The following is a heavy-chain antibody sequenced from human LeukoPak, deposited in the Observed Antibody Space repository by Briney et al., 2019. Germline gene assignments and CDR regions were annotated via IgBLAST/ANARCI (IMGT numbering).Heavy chain of an antibody. CDR3: GRVQQQLVLL. Sequence: SETLSLTCTVSGGSISGCYWSWFRQPPGKGLEWIGYIYYSGSTNYNPSLKSRVTISVDTSKNQFSLKLSSVTAADTAVYYCGRVQQQLVLLWGQGTLVTVSS. V-gene: IGHV4-59*01. D-gene: IGHD6-13*01. CDR1: GGSISGCY. CDR2: IYYSGST. J-gene: IGHJ4*02.